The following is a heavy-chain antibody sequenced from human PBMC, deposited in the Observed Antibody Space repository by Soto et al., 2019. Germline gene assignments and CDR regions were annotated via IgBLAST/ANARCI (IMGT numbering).Heavy chain of an antibody. CDR3: ARGLVAPPPDLRGAYYYGMDV. D-gene: IGHD3-22*01. CDR1: GFTFSSYG. Sequence: PGGSLRLSCAASGFTFSSYGMHWVRQAPGKGLEWVAVIWYDGSNKYYADSVKGRFTISRDNSKTTLYLQVNSLRADDTAVYYCARGLVAPPPDLRGAYYYGMDVWGQGTTVTVSS. J-gene: IGHJ6*02. V-gene: IGHV3-33*01. CDR2: IWYDGSNK.